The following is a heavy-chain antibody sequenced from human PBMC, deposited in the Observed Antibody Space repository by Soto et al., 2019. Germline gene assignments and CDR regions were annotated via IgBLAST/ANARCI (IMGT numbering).Heavy chain of an antibody. CDR2: ISGSGGST. J-gene: IGHJ5*02. V-gene: IGHV3-23*01. CDR1: GYTFSSYA. Sequence: GGSLRLSCAASGYTFSSYAMSWVRQAPGKGLEWVSAISGSGGSTYYADSVKGRFTISRDNAKNSLNLQMNSLRAEDTAVYYCARDLKEYCSDGKCNWFDPWGQGTLVTVSS. CDR3: ARDLKEYCSDGKCNWFDP. D-gene: IGHD2-15*01.